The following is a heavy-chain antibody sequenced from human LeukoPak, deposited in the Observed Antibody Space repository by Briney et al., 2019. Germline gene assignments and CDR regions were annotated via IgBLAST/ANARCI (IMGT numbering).Heavy chain of an antibody. J-gene: IGHJ4*02. D-gene: IGHD6-6*01. CDR1: GFSFSGHW. Sequence: SGGSLRLSCTASGFSFSGHWMHWARQLPGKGLVWVSRISPTGSTTSYADSVKGRFTVFRDNAKNTLYLQVTNLRAEDTAVYYCARGPNSNWSGLDFWGQGTLLTVSS. CDR3: ARGPNSNWSGLDF. CDR2: ISPTGSTT. V-gene: IGHV3-74*01.